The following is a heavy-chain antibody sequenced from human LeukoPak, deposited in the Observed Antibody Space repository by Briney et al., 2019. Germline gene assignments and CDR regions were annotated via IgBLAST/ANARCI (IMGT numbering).Heavy chain of an antibody. CDR3: ARSYYDRFYFDY. J-gene: IGHJ4*02. V-gene: IGHV3-30*04. D-gene: IGHD3-22*01. Sequence: PGRSLRLSCAASGFTFSCYAMHWVRQAPGKGLEWVPVISYDGSNKYYADSVKGRFTISRDNSKNTLYLQMNSLRAEDTAVYYCARSYYDRFYFDYWGQGTLVTVSS. CDR2: ISYDGSNK. CDR1: GFTFSCYA.